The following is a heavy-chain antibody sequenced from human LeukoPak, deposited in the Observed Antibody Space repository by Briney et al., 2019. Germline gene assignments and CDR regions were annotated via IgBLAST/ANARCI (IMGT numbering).Heavy chain of an antibody. V-gene: IGHV3-21*01. Sequence: PGGSLRLSCGASGFTFSSYEMNWVRQAPGKGLEWVSSISSSSSYIYYADSVRGRFTISRDNAKNSLYLQLNSLSAEDTAVYYCARGGGSGWPYWYFDLWGRGTLVTVSS. D-gene: IGHD6-19*01. CDR1: GFTFSSYE. CDR2: ISSSSSYI. J-gene: IGHJ2*01. CDR3: ARGGGSGWPYWYFDL.